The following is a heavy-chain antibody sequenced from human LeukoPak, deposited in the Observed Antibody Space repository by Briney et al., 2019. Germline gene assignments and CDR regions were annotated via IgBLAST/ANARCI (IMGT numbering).Heavy chain of an antibody. CDR3: ARVTGYMVEDFFDY. V-gene: IGHV4-59*01. Sequence: SETLSLTCTVSGGSITNYYWSWIRQPPGKGLEWIGYTYYSGSTNYNPSLKSRVTISVDTSKNQFSLKLRYVTAADTAVYYCARVTGYMVEDFFDYWGQGTLVTVSS. CDR2: TYYSGST. CDR1: GGSITNYY. D-gene: IGHD3-9*01. J-gene: IGHJ4*02.